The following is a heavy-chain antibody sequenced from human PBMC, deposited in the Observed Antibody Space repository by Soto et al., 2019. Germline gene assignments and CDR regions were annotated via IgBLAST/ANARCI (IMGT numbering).Heavy chain of an antibody. CDR2: IYYSGST. J-gene: IGHJ5*02. V-gene: IGHV4-39*01. CDR3: ARHDYYGSGSYGRLGWFDP. CDR1: GGSISSSSYF. D-gene: IGHD3-10*01. Sequence: PSETLSLTCSVSGGSISSSSYFWGWIRQPPGKGLEWIGSIYYSGSTYYNPSLKSRVTISVDTSKNQFSLKLSSVTAADTAVYYCARHDYYGSGSYGRLGWFDPWGQGTLVTVS.